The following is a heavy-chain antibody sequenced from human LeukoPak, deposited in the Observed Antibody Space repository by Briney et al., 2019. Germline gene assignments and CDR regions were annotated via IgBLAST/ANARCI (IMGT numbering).Heavy chain of an antibody. J-gene: IGHJ6*02. CDR2: IYYSGST. CDR3: ARDNWNYGSSMDI. Sequence: SETLSLTCAVSGASISNNKYFWAWIRQPPGKGLEWIGYIYYSGSTNYNPSLKSRVTISVDTSKNQFSLKLSSVTAADTAVYHCARDNWNYGSSMDIWGQGTTVTVSS. V-gene: IGHV4-61*01. CDR1: GASISNNKYF. D-gene: IGHD1-7*01.